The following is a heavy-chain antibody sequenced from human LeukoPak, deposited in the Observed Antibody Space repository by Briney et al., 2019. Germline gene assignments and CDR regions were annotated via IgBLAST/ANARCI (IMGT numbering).Heavy chain of an antibody. J-gene: IGHJ6*04. V-gene: IGHV3-30*18. CDR1: GFTFSSYG. CDR3: AKDYYGYGMYV. Sequence: PGRSLRLSCAASGFTFSSYGMHWVRQAPGKGLEWVAVISYDGSNKYYADSVKGRFTISRDNSKNTLYLQMNSLRAEDTAVYYCAKDYYGYGMYVWGKGTTVTVSS. CDR2: ISYDGSNK.